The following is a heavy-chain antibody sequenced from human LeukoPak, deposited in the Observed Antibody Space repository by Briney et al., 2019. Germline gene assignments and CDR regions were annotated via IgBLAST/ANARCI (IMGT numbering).Heavy chain of an antibody. Sequence: SETLSLTCAVYGGSFSGYYWSWIRQPPGKGLEWIGEINHSGSTNNNPSLKSRVTISVDTSKNQFSLKLSSVTAADTAVYYCARGPWGALVRWGQGTLVTVSS. CDR3: ARGPWGALVR. CDR2: INHSGST. CDR1: GGSFSGYY. V-gene: IGHV4-34*01. J-gene: IGHJ4*02. D-gene: IGHD3-10*01.